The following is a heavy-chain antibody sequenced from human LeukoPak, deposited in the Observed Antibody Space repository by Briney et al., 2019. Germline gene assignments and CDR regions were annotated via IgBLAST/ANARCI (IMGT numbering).Heavy chain of an antibody. D-gene: IGHD5-18*01. Sequence: GGSLRLSCAASGFTFTTNWMTWVRQAPGKGLEWVATINQDGSEKYYVDSVKGRFTISRDNSKNTLYLQMNSLRAEDTAVYYCAKRIQSAMATGYWGQGTLVTVSS. CDR3: AKRIQSAMATGY. CDR1: GFTFTTNW. J-gene: IGHJ4*02. V-gene: IGHV3-7*03. CDR2: INQDGSEK.